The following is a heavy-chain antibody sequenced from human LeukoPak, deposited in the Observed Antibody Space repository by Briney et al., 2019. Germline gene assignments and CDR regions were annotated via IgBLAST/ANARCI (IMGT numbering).Heavy chain of an antibody. CDR3: ASGNYGSGRGYYYMDV. J-gene: IGHJ6*03. Sequence: SVKVSCKASGGTFSSYAISWVRQAPGQGLEWMGGIIPIFGTANYAQKFQDRVTITTDESTSTAYMELSSLRSEDTAVYYCASGNYGSGRGYYYMDVWGKGTTVTVSS. CDR2: IIPIFGTA. V-gene: IGHV1-69*05. CDR1: GGTFSSYA. D-gene: IGHD3-10*01.